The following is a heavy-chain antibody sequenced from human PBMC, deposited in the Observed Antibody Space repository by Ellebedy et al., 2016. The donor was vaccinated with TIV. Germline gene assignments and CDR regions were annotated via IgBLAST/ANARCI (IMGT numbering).Heavy chain of an antibody. CDR2: ISYTGRTA. D-gene: IGHD6-19*01. CDR3: AKEPIEYSSAWYFDS. Sequence: GESLKISCAASGFTFNTYGMHWVRQAPGKGLEWVAVISYTGRTAYYADSVKGRFTISRDNSKNTQYLQMNSLRVEDTAVNYCAKEPIEYSSAWYFDSWGQGTLVTVSS. J-gene: IGHJ4*02. CDR1: GFTFNTYG. V-gene: IGHV3-30*18.